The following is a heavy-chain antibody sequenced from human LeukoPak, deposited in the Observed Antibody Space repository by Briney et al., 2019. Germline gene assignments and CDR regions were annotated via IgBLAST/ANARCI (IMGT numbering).Heavy chain of an antibody. CDR3: ARWEEAEYFQH. CDR2: IYHTGNT. J-gene: IGHJ1*01. Sequence: SETLSLTCVVSGYSISSGYYWGWIRQPPGKGLEWIGSIYHTGNTYSNPSLQSRVILSVDTSKNQFSLKLTSVTAADTAVYYCARWEEAEYFQHWGQGTLVTVSS. V-gene: IGHV4-38-2*01. CDR1: GYSISSGYY. D-gene: IGHD1-26*01.